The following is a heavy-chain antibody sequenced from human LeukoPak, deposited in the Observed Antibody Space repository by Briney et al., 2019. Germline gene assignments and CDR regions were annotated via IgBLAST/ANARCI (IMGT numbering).Heavy chain of an antibody. Sequence: GGSLRLSCAGSGFSVSNYYMSWVRQAPGKGLEWVSLIRDSGETFYADSVKGRFTISRDNSKNTMYLQMNRLRVEDTAVYFCARARAVTQDWVEFDPWGQGTLVTVSS. J-gene: IGHJ5*02. V-gene: IGHV3-66*02. CDR3: ARARAVTQDWVEFDP. CDR1: GFSVSNYY. D-gene: IGHD4-17*01. CDR2: IRDSGET.